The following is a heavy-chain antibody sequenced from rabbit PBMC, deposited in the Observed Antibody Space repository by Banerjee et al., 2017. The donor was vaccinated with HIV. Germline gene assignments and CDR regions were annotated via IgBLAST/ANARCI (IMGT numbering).Heavy chain of an antibody. CDR2: IYGDKGRP. J-gene: IGHJ6*01. Sequence: QEQLVEYGGDLVQPEGSLTLTCKASGLDFSSSYWICWVRQAPGKGLEWIGSIYGDKGRPYYATWVSGRFTISSDKAQNTVDLQMKSLTAVDRATYFCVRDAYAGVAYADYYGMDLWGQGTLVT. CDR1: GLDFSSSYW. V-gene: IGHV1S47*01. D-gene: IGHD6-1*01. CDR3: VRDAYAGVAYADYYGMDL.